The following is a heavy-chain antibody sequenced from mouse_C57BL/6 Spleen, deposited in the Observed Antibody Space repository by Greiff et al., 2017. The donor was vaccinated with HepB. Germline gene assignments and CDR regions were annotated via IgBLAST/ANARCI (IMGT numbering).Heavy chain of an antibody. CDR2: IYPGDGDT. D-gene: IGHD4-1*01. CDR1: GYAFSSSW. V-gene: IGHV1-82*01. Sequence: QVQLKQSGPELVKPGASVKISCKASGYAFSSSWMNWVKQRPGKGLEWIGRIYPGDGDTNYNGKFKGKATLTADKSSSTAYMQLSSLTSEDSAVYFCARANWDPYYFDYWGQGTTLAVSS. CDR3: ARANWDPYYFDY. J-gene: IGHJ2*01.